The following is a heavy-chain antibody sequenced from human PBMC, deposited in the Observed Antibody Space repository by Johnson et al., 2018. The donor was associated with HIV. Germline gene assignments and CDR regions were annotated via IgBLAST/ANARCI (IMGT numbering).Heavy chain of an antibody. Sequence: QVQLVESGGGVVQPGRSLRLSCAASGFTFSNYGMHWVRQAPGKGLEWVAIISYDGSNKYYADSVKGRFTISRDNSKNTLYLQMNSLRAEDTAVYYCARSSTVVTPHDIWGQGTMVTVSS. D-gene: IGHD4-23*01. CDR1: GFTFSNYG. J-gene: IGHJ3*02. V-gene: IGHV3-30*19. CDR2: ISYDGSNK. CDR3: ARSSTVVTPHDI.